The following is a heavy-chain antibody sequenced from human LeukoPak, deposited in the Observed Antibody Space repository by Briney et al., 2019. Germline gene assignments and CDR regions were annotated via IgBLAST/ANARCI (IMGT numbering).Heavy chain of an antibody. CDR1: GFTFSSYW. V-gene: IGHV3-7*01. CDR2: IKQDGSEK. Sequence: GGSLRLSCAASGFTFSSYWMHWVRQAPGKGLEWVANIKQDGSEKYYVDSVKGRFTISRDNAKNSLYLQMNSLRAEDTAVYYCARMWGSSWSYFDYWGQGTLVTVSS. J-gene: IGHJ4*02. D-gene: IGHD6-13*01. CDR3: ARMWGSSWSYFDY.